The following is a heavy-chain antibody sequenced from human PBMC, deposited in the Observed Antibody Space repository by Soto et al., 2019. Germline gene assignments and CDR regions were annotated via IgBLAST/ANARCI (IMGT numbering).Heavy chain of an antibody. D-gene: IGHD1-1*01. CDR3: ARLGNEGY. Sequence: SETLSLTCAVYGGYFSGYYWTWIRQPPGTGLEWIGYIYYSGSTYYNSSLKSRVTISLDTSKNQFSLKLSSVTAADTAVYYCARLGNEGYWGQGTLVTVSS. V-gene: IGHV4-34*01. CDR1: GGYFSGYY. CDR2: IYYSGST. J-gene: IGHJ4*02.